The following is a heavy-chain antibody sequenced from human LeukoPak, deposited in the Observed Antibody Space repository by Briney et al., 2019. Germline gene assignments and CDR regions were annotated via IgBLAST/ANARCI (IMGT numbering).Heavy chain of an antibody. V-gene: IGHV3-30*04. Sequence: PGGSLRLSCVASGFTFSSFAMHWVRQAPGKGLEWVAFIRYDGSNKYYADSVKGRFTISRDNAKNSLYLQMNSLRAEDTAVYYCARNLPAADYWGQGTLVTVSS. CDR2: IRYDGSNK. CDR1: GFTFSSFA. CDR3: ARNLPAADY. J-gene: IGHJ4*02. D-gene: IGHD2-2*01.